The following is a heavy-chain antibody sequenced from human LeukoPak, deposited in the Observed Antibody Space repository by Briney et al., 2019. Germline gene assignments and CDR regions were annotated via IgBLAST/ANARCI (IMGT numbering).Heavy chain of an antibody. J-gene: IGHJ4*02. CDR2: IISSGGTI. D-gene: IGHD3-10*01. Sequence: QPGGSLRLSCAASGFTFSSYEMNWVRQAPGRGLEWVSYIISSGGTIYYATSVKGRFSISRDNAKNSLYLQMNSLRAEDTAVYYCARDGSGSGNYYNVAGFDYWGEGTLVTVSS. V-gene: IGHV3-48*03. CDR1: GFTFSSYE. CDR3: ARDGSGSGNYYNVAGFDY.